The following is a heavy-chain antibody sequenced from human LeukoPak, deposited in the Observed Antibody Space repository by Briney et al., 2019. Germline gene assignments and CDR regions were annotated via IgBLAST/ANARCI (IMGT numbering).Heavy chain of an antibody. CDR2: IYYSGST. J-gene: IGHJ4*02. CDR3: ARVGRDMQGDY. V-gene: IGHV4-61*01. Sequence: NPSETLSLTCTVSGGSVSGGSYYSSWIRQPPGKGLEWICYIYYSGSTNYNPSLKSRVTISVDTSKNQFALKLSSVTAADTAVYYCARVGRDMQGDYWGQGTLVTVSS. CDR1: GGSVSGGSYY.